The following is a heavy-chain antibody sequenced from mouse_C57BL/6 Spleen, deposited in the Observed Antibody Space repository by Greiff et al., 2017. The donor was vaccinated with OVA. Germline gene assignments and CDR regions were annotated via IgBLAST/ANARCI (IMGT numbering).Heavy chain of an antibody. Sequence: QVHVKQPGAELVRPGSSVKLSCKASGYTFTSYWMDWVKQRPGQGLEWIGNIYPSDSETHYNQKFKDKATLTVDKSSSTAYMQLSSLTSEDSAVYYCARTGNYYYGSSYGLGYWGQGTTLTVSS. CDR1: GYTFTSYW. J-gene: IGHJ2*01. CDR2: IYPSDSET. D-gene: IGHD1-1*01. CDR3: ARTGNYYYGSSYGLGY. V-gene: IGHV1-61*01.